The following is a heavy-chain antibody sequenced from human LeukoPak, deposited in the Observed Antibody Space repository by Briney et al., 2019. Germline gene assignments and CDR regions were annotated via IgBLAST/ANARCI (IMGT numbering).Heavy chain of an antibody. CDR1: GFTFSSYA. CDR3: ARDLRYCSSTSC. J-gene: IGHJ4*02. D-gene: IGHD2-2*01. V-gene: IGHV3-30-3*01. Sequence: GGSLRLSCAASGFTFSSYAMHWVRQAPGKGLEWVAVISYDGSNKYYADSVKGRFTIPRDNSKNTLYLQMNSLRAEDTAVYYCARDLRYCSSTSCWGQGTLVTVSS. CDR2: ISYDGSNK.